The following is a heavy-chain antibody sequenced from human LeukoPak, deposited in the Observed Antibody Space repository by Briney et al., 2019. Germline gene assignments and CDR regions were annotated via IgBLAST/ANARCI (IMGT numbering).Heavy chain of an antibody. CDR2: INPSGGSI. D-gene: IGHD1-26*01. V-gene: IGHV1-46*01. Sequence: GASVKVSCKASGYTFTSYYMHWVRQAPGQGLEWMGIINPSGGSISYAQKFQGRVAMTRDTSTSTVYMELSSLRSEDTAVYYCARDRRPSIVGAWSPPDYWGQGTLVTVSS. CDR1: GYTFTSYY. CDR3: ARDRRPSIVGAWSPPDY. J-gene: IGHJ4*02.